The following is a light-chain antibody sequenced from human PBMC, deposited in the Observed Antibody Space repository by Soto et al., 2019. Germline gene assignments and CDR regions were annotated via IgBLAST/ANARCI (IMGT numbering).Light chain of an antibody. V-gene: IGKV3-15*01. CDR2: GAS. CDR3: QQYNNWPLT. J-gene: IGKJ4*02. Sequence: EIVMTQSPATLSVSPGERATLSCRATQSVSNNFAWYQQKPGQAPRLLIYGASTRATAIPARFGGSGSGTEFTLTISSLQSEDFAVYYCQQYNNWPLTFGGGTKVDIK. CDR1: QSVSNN.